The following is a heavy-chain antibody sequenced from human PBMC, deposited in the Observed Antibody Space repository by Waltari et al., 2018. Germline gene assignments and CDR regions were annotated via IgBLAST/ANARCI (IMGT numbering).Heavy chain of an antibody. J-gene: IGHJ6*03. Sequence: QVQLQQWGAGLLKPSETLSLTCAVYGGSFSGYYWSWIRQPPGKGLEWFGEINHSGSTNYNPSLKRRVNISVGSYKNQFSLKLSSVTAADTAVDYCARVRDTASPEVFLTYRYYDMVVWGKGTTVTISS. CDR2: INHSGST. CDR3: ARVRDTASPEVFLTYRYYDMVV. V-gene: IGHV4-34*01. CDR1: GGSFSGYY. D-gene: IGHD5-18*01.